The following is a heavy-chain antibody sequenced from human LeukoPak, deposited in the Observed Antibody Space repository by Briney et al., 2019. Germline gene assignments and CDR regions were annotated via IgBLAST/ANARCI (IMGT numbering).Heavy chain of an antibody. CDR1: GGSISSSNW. Sequence: SGTLSLTCAVSGGSISSSNWWSWVRQPPGKGLEWIGEIYHSGSTNYNPSLKSRVTISVDKSKNQFSLKLSSVAAADTAVYYCARDNTLGYCSSTSCPHPGGAFDIWGQGTMVTVSS. CDR2: IYHSGST. V-gene: IGHV4-4*02. CDR3: ARDNTLGYCSSTSCPHPGGAFDI. J-gene: IGHJ3*02. D-gene: IGHD2-2*01.